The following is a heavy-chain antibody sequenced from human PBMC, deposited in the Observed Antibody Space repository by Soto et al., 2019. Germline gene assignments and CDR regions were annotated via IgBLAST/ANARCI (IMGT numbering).Heavy chain of an antibody. CDR2: ISYDGSNK. J-gene: IGHJ4*02. V-gene: IGHV3-30-3*01. CDR3: ARVPSSRGRAHFDY. Sequence: QVQLVESGGGVVQPGRSLRLSCAASGFTFSSYAMHWVRQAPGKGLEWVAVISYDGSNKYYADSVKGRFTISRDNSKNTLYRQMNSRRAEDTAVYYCARVPSSRGRAHFDYWGQETLVTVSS. CDR1: GFTFSSYA.